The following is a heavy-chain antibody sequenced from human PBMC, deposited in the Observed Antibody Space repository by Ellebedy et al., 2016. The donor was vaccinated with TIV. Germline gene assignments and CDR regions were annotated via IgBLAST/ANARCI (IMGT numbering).Heavy chain of an antibody. J-gene: IGHJ3*02. V-gene: IGHV3-23*01. CDR2: ISGSGGST. CDR1: GFTFSSYA. CDR3: AKGPYSSGWTGDI. D-gene: IGHD6-19*01. Sequence: GESLKISXAASGFTFSSYAMSWVRQAPGKGLEWVSAISGSGGSTYYADSVKGRFTISRDNSKNTLYLQVNSLRAEDTAVYYCAKGPYSSGWTGDIWGQGTMVTVSS.